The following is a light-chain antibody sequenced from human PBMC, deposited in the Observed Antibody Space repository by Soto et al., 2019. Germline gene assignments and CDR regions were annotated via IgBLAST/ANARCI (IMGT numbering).Light chain of an antibody. CDR3: QTSGIGGDVV. V-gene: IGLV4-69*01. J-gene: IGLJ2*01. CDR2: VNSDGSH. Sequence: QLVLTQPPSASASLGASVKLTCTLSSGHSSDAIAWHQQQPEKGPRYMMKVNSDGSHKKGDGIPDRFSGSTSGAERYLTISSLHSEDEADYYCQTSGIGGDVVFGGGTKLTVL. CDR1: SGHSSDA.